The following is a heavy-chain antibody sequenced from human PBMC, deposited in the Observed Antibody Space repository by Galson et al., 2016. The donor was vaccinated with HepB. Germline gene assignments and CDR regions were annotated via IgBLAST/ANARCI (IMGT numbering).Heavy chain of an antibody. CDR3: ARDERSGYIYPSYYYHGLDL. CDR1: GFTFSYYE. V-gene: IGHV3-48*03. Sequence: SLRLSCAASGFTFSYYEMNWVRQAPGKGPEWISYISNSGSTIYYADSVKGRFTISRNIIKNSLFLQMNSLRAEDTAVYFCARDERSGYIYPSYYYHGLDLWGQGTVVTVSS. D-gene: IGHD5-24*01. J-gene: IGHJ6*02. CDR2: ISNSGSTI.